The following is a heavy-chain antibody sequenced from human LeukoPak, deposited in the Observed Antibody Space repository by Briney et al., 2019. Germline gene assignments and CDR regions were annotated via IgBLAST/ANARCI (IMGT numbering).Heavy chain of an antibody. V-gene: IGHV3-9*01. CDR3: AKDIYGGSYYVSGTQRSGTFDI. Sequence: GGSLRLPCAASGFTFDDYAMHWVRQAPGKGLKWVSGITWNSGGIDYADSVKGRFTISRDNAKKSLYLQMNSLRPEDTAFYYCAKDIYGGSYYVSGTQRSGTFDIWGQGTMVTVSS. CDR1: GFTFDDYA. CDR2: ITWNSGGI. J-gene: IGHJ3*02. D-gene: IGHD3-10*01.